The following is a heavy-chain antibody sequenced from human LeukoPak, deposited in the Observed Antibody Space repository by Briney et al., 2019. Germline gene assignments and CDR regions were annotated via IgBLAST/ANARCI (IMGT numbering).Heavy chain of an antibody. CDR3: ATVFVYSSGWYRSPANWFYP. CDR2: FDPEDGET. Sequence: ASVKVSSKVSGYTLTELSMHWVRQPPGKGLEWVGGFDPEDGETIYAQKFQGRATMTEDTSTDTAYIELSSLRSEDTAVYYCATVFVYSSGWYRSPANWFYPWGEGTLVTVSS. CDR1: GYTLTELS. J-gene: IGHJ5*02. D-gene: IGHD6-19*01. V-gene: IGHV1-24*01.